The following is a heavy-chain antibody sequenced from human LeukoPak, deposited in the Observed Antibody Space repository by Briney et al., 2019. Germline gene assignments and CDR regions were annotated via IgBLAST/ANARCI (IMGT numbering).Heavy chain of an antibody. V-gene: IGHV3-73*01. CDR2: IRSKANCYAT. D-gene: IGHD2-2*01. J-gene: IGHJ4*02. CDR1: GFTFSGSA. Sequence: GGSLRLSCAASGFTFSGSAMHWVRQASGKGLEWVGRIRSKANCYATAYAASVKGRFTISRDDSKNTAYLQMNSLRAEDTAVYYCAKLRDIVVVPAAWGQGTLVTVSS. CDR3: AKLRDIVVVPAA.